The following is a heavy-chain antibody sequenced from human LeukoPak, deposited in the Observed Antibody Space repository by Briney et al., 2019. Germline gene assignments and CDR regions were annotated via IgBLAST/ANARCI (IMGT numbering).Heavy chain of an antibody. V-gene: IGHV3-30*02. J-gene: IGHJ4*02. Sequence: PGGSLRLSCEASDISFSAYGIHWVRQTPGKGLEWVALIWSDGGNKYYADSVKGRFTISRDNSKNTVYLQMNSLRVEDTAVYYCAKQMAVDYFDYWGQGTLVTVSS. CDR3: AKQMAVDYFDY. D-gene: IGHD5-24*01. CDR2: IWSDGGNK. CDR1: DISFSAYG.